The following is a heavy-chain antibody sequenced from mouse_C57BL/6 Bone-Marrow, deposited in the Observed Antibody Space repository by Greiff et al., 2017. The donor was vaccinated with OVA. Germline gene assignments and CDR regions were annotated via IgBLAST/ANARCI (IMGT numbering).Heavy chain of an antibody. CDR2: IYPRDGST. CDR1: GYTFTSYD. Sequence: VQLQQSGPELVKPGASVKLSCKASGYTFTSYDINWVKQRPGQGLEWIGWIYPRDGSTKYNEKFKGKATLTVDTSSSTAYMELHSLTSEDSAVYVCARDYYGSAWYFDVWGTGTTVTVSS. J-gene: IGHJ1*03. D-gene: IGHD1-1*01. V-gene: IGHV1-85*01. CDR3: ARDYYGSAWYFDV.